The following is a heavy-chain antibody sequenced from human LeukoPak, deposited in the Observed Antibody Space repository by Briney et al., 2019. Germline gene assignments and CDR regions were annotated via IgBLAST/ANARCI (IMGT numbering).Heavy chain of an antibody. J-gene: IGHJ4*02. CDR2: IKGDGSEI. CDR3: AREGLPYSGDH. V-gene: IGHV3-7*01. CDR1: GFSFSTYW. D-gene: IGHD4-11*01. Sequence: GGSLRLSCAASGFSFSTYWMRWARQTPGKGLEWVANIKGDGSEINYVDSVRGRFTISRDNAKNSLSLQMNSLTADDTGVYYCAREGLPYSGDHWGQGTLVTVSS.